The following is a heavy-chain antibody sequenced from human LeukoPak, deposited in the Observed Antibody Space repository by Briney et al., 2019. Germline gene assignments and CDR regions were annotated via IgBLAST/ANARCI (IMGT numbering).Heavy chain of an antibody. CDR2: IYTSGST. CDR3: ARVRIQLWLNYYYYMDV. D-gene: IGHD5-18*01. CDR1: GGSISSGSYY. J-gene: IGHJ6*03. Sequence: SETLSLTCTVSGGSISSGSYYWSWIRQPAGKGLEWIGRIYTSGSTNYNPSLKSRVTISVDTSKNQFSLKLSSVTAADTAVYYCARVRIQLWLNYYYYMDVWGKGTTVTVSS. V-gene: IGHV4-61*02.